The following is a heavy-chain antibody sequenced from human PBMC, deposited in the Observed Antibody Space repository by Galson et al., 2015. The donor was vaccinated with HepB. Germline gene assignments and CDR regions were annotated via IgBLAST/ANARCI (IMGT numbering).Heavy chain of an antibody. Sequence: SLRLSCAASGFTFSSYGMHWVRQAPGKGLEWVAVISYDGSNKYYADSVKGRFTISRDNSKNTLYLQMNSLRAEDTAVYYCAKGYSGSYHLFDYWGQGTLVTVSS. D-gene: IGHD1-26*01. V-gene: IGHV3-30*18. J-gene: IGHJ4*02. CDR1: GFTFSSYG. CDR3: AKGYSGSYHLFDY. CDR2: ISYDGSNK.